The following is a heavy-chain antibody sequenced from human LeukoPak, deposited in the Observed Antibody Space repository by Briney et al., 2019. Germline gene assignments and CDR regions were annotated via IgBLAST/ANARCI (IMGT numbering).Heavy chain of an antibody. V-gene: IGHV4-4*07. Sequence: SETLPLTCTVSGGSLSSYYWTWIRQSAGKGLAWIGRINTSGSTNYNPSLRGRVTMSVNTSKNQFSLDLTSVTAADTAVYSCAREGGDPRWLDPWGQGTLVTVSS. J-gene: IGHJ5*02. CDR2: INTSGST. CDR1: GGSLSSYY. D-gene: IGHD6-25*01. CDR3: AREGGDPRWLDP.